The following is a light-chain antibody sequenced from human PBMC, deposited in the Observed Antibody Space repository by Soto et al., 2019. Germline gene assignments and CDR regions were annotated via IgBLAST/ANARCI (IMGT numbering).Light chain of an antibody. Sequence: EIVMTQSPATLSVSPGERATLSCRASQSVSSKLAWYQQKPGQAPRLLMYGASTRATGIPARFSGSGSGTEFTLTISSLQSEDFAVYYCQQYNNWPLTFGGGTKVAIK. CDR3: QQYNNWPLT. CDR1: QSVSSK. CDR2: GAS. J-gene: IGKJ4*01. V-gene: IGKV3-15*01.